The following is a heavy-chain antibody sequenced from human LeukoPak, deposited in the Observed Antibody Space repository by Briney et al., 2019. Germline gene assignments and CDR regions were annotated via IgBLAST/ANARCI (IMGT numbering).Heavy chain of an antibody. D-gene: IGHD3-22*01. CDR2: IYYSGST. V-gene: IGHV4-59*01. Sequence: SETPSLTCTVSGGSISSYYWSWIRQPPGKGLEWIGYIYYSGSTNYNPSLKSRVTISVDTSKNQFSLKLSSVTAADTAVYYCARETYYYDSSGYYPHFDYWGQGTLVTVSS. J-gene: IGHJ4*02. CDR1: GGSISSYY. CDR3: ARETYYYDSSGYYPHFDY.